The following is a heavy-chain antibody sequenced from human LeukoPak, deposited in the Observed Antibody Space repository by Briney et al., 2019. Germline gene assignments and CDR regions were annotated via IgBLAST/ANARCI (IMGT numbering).Heavy chain of an antibody. D-gene: IGHD3-22*01. V-gene: IGHV1-18*01. CDR1: GYIFTSYG. CDR2: ISGYKGNA. J-gene: IGHJ5*02. Sequence: GAPVKVSCKASGYIFTSYGISWVRQAPGQGLEWMGWISGYKGNANYAQKFQGRVTLTTDISRSTAYMELRSLRSDDTAVYYCARGDYESSGHYIGESSWGQGTLVTVSS. CDR3: ARGDYESSGHYIGESS.